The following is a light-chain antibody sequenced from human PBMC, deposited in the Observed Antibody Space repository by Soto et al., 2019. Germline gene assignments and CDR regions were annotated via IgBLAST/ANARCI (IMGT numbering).Light chain of an antibody. J-gene: IGKJ4*01. CDR3: QPRGNWPPLT. CDR2: AAS. V-gene: IGKV3-11*01. Sequence: EIVLTQSPATLSLSPGERATLSCRASQNIGSNLAWYRQTRGQAPRLLIYAASNSATGIRARFSGSGSGTDFTLTIRSLEPEDFAVYYCQPRGNWPPLTFGGGTKVEIK. CDR1: QNIGSN.